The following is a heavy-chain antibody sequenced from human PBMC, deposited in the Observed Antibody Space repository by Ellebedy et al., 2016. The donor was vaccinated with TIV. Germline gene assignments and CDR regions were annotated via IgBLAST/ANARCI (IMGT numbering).Heavy chain of an antibody. CDR1: GGSFRSYT. J-gene: IGHJ3*02. CDR2: IIPIFHTA. Sequence: ASVKVSCKASGGSFRSYTTSWVRQAPGQGLEWMGGIIPIFHTANYAQTFQGRVTITADDSTSTAYMELSSLRPEDTAVYYCARNSDVVLVPSAYASSFDIWGQGTMVTVSS. V-gene: IGHV1-69*13. D-gene: IGHD2-2*01. CDR3: ARNSDVVLVPSAYASSFDI.